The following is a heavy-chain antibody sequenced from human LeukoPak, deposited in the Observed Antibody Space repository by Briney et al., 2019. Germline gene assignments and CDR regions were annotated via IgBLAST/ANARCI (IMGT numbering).Heavy chain of an antibody. CDR3: ATGSPHVSHY. J-gene: IGHJ4*02. CDR2: IFHSGST. CDR1: GGSISSSNW. D-gene: IGHD1-14*01. V-gene: IGHV4-4*02. Sequence: NPSETLSLTCAVSGGSISSSNWWSGVRQPPGKGLEWIGEIFHSGSTNYIPSLRSRVTISVDKSKNQFSLNLSSVTAADTAVYYCATGSPHVSHYWGQGTLVTVSS.